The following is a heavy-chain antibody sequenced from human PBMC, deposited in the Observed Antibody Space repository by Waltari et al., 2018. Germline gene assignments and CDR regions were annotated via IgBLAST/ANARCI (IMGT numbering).Heavy chain of an antibody. J-gene: IGHJ4*02. CDR1: GFTFSSYW. V-gene: IGHV3-7*01. D-gene: IGHD5-12*01. Sequence: EVQLVESGGGLVQPGGSLRLSCAASGFTFSSYWMSWVRQAPGKGLEWVDNIKQDGSEKYYVDSVKGRFTISRDNAKNSLYLQMNSLRAEDTAVYYCASDPLDGYNLFDYGGQGTLVTVSS. CDR2: IKQDGSEK. CDR3: ASDPLDGYNLFDY.